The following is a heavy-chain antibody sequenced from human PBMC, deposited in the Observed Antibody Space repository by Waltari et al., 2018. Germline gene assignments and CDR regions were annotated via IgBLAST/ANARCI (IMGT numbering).Heavy chain of an antibody. D-gene: IGHD6-6*01. CDR3: ARDSYSSSSSY. V-gene: IGHV4-61*02. CDR2: IYTSGRT. CDR1: GGSISSGSYY. J-gene: IGHJ4*02. Sequence: QVQLQESGPGLVKPSQTLSLTCTVSGGSISSGSYYWSWIRQPAGKGLEWIGRIYTSGRTNYNPSLKSRVTIAVDTSKNQCSLKLSSVTAADTAVYYCARDSYSSSSSYWGQGTLVTVSS.